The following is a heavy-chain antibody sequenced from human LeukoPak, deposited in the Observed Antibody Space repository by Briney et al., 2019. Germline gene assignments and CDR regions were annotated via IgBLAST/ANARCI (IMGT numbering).Heavy chain of an antibody. CDR2: VHYRGNA. CDR1: GGSISSDYHN. D-gene: IGHD3-10*01. V-gene: IGHV4-39*01. J-gene: IGHJ4*02. Sequence: PSETLSLTCTFSGGSISSDYHNWGWIRQPPGKGLEWVGSVHYRGNAYYNPSLRSRVAITVDTSKNQFSLRLNSVTAADTAVYYCTRLPKGSPGDYWGQGTLVTVSS. CDR3: TRLPKGSPGDY.